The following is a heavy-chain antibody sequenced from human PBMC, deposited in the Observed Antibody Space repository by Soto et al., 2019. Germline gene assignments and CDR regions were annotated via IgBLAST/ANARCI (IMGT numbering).Heavy chain of an antibody. J-gene: IGHJ4*02. CDR3: ARKAYSASGRINLFDS. CDR1: GYSIKRDDY. V-gene: IGHV4-38-2*02. CDR2: MYHSVGT. Sequence: WETLYLTCTVPGYSIKRDDYGGWLRQPPGKGREGIASMYHSVGTFYNPSRGRRVTISIDTSKNRLSLRLTAVTGGETGMYYCARKAYSASGRINLFDSWGQGTLVTVSS. D-gene: IGHD3-10*01.